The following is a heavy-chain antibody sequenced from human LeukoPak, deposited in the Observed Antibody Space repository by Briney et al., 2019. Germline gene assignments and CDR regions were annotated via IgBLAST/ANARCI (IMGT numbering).Heavy chain of an antibody. CDR3: ARVGSTFYYDSSGYYREAFDI. CDR1: GGTFSSYA. CDR2: IIPIFGTA. J-gene: IGHJ3*02. V-gene: IGHV1-69*05. Sequence: ASVKVSRKASGGTFSSYAISWVRQAPGQGLEWMGGIIPIFGTANYAQKFQGRVTITTDESTSTAYMELSSLRSEDTAVYYCARVGSTFYYDSSGYYREAFDIWGQGTMVTVSS. D-gene: IGHD3-22*01.